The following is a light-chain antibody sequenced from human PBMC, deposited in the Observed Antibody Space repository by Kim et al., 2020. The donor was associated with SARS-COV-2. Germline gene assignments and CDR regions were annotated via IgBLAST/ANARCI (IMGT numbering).Light chain of an antibody. CDR1: SLRSYY. Sequence: ALGQTVRITCQEDSLRSYYASWYQQKAGQAPVVVIYGKNNRLSGIPDRFSGSTSGNTASLTITGAQAEDEAVYYCNARDSSTNHLVFGGGTKVTVL. CDR2: GKN. J-gene: IGLJ2*01. CDR3: NARDSSTNHLV. V-gene: IGLV3-19*01.